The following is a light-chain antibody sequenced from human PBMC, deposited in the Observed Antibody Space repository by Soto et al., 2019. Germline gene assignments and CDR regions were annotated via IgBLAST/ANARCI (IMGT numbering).Light chain of an antibody. CDR2: GAS. J-gene: IGKJ1*01. CDR1: QSVSSY. Sequence: ETVMTQSPDTLSVSPGEGAVLSCRASQSVSSYVAWYQLRPGQAPRVLIYGASTRATGISTRFSGSGSGTDFPLTIGSLQPEDSAVDYWQQYKDRPYTFGQGTRVQT. CDR3: QQYKDRPYT. V-gene: IGKV3-15*01.